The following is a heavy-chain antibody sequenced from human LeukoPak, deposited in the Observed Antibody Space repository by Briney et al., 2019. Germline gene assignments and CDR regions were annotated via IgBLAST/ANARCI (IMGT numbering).Heavy chain of an antibody. V-gene: IGHV4-59*01. CDR3: PRGDCSAGSCYLFDY. CDR1: GGYISNYY. J-gene: IGHJ4*02. Sequence: SETLSLTCTVSGGYISNYYWNWIRQSPGRGLEWIGDIYYSGTTTYNPSLKSRLTISVDTSTNQFSLKLRAVTAADAPIYYCPRGDCSAGSCYLFDYWGLGTLVTVSS. D-gene: IGHD2-15*01. CDR2: IYYSGTT.